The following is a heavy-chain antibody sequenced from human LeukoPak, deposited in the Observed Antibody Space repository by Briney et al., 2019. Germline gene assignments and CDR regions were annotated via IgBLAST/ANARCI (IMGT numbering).Heavy chain of an antibody. CDR1: GFTFSSHV. Sequence: GGSLRLSCAASGFTFSSHVMSWVRQAPGKGLEWVSDISASGDTTYYADSVRGRFTISRDNSKNTLDLQMSSLRVEDTAVYYCAKDRDSSSWYLGSCFGDYWGQGTLVTVSS. CDR2: ISASGDTT. J-gene: IGHJ4*02. V-gene: IGHV3-23*01. CDR3: AKDRDSSSWYLGSCFGDY. D-gene: IGHD6-13*01.